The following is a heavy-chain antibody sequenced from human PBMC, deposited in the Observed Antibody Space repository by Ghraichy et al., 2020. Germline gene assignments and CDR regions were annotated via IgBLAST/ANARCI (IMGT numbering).Heavy chain of an antibody. CDR1: GGSISSSSHY. CDR3: ATHSGWHKPFDH. Sequence: LSLTCTVSGGSISSSSHYWGWIRQPPGKGLEWIGSIYYSGSTYYNPSLKSRVTTSVDTSKNQFSLKLSSVTAADTAVYYCATHSGWHKPFDHWGQGTLVTVSS. D-gene: IGHD6-19*01. CDR2: IYYSGST. J-gene: IGHJ5*02. V-gene: IGHV4-39*01.